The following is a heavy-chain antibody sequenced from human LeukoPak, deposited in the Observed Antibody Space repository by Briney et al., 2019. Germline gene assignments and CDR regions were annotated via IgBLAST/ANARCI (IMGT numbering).Heavy chain of an antibody. CDR1: GDSVSSYSAA. J-gene: IGHJ6*02. CDR2: TYYRSKWYN. V-gene: IGHV6-1*01. CDR3: ARVVPNGYYYGMDV. Sequence: SQTLSLTCAISGDSVSSYSAAWNWIRQSPSRGLEWLGRTYYRSKWYNDYAVSVKSRITINPDTSKIQFSLHLSSVTPEDTAVYYRARVVPNGYYYGMDVWGQGTTVTVSS. D-gene: IGHD2-8*01.